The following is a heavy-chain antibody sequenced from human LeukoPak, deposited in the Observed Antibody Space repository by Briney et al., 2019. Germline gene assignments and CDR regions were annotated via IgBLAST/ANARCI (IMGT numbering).Heavy chain of an antibody. V-gene: IGHV3-23*01. CDR3: AKDWPSEWQQLPDYDAVDV. CDR1: GFTFSNYA. D-gene: IGHD6-13*01. J-gene: IGHJ3*01. CDR2: ISDSGST. Sequence: GGSLRLSCAASGFTFSNYAMTWVRQAPGKGLEWVSTISDSGSTFYADSVKGRFTISRDNSKNTLFLQMNGLRADATAVYYCAKDWPSEWQQLPDYDAVDVWGQGTMVTVSS.